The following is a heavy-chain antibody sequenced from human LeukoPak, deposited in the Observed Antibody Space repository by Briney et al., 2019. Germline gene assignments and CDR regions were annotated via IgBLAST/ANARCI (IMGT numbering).Heavy chain of an antibody. V-gene: IGHV3-74*01. D-gene: IGHD6-13*01. CDR1: GFTFGNYW. Sequence: GGSLRLSCAASGFTFGNYWMHWVRQAPGKGLVWVSRINIDGTSIAYADSVKGRFTISRDNAKNSLYLQSLYLQMNSLRAEDTAVYYCARAHYSSFNYWGQGTLVTVSS. J-gene: IGHJ4*02. CDR3: ARAHYSSFNY. CDR2: INIDGTSI.